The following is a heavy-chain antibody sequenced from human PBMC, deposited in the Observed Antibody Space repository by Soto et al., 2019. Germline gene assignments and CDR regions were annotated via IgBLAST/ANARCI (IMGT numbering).Heavy chain of an antibody. CDR3: ARDLAAVPRAFDY. CDR2: VYYTGTT. CDR1: GGSISSYF. Sequence: QVQLQESGPGLLKPSETLSLTCTVSGGSISSYFYIWVRQPPGKGLEWIGSVYYTGTTEYNPSLESRGTISVDTSKTQFSLNLRSVTAADTAVYYCARDLAAVPRAFDYWGRGTLVTVSS. D-gene: IGHD6-13*01. V-gene: IGHV4-59*01. J-gene: IGHJ4*02.